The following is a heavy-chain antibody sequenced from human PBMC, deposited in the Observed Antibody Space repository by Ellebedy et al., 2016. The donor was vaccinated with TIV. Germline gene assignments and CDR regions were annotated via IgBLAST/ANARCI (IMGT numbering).Heavy chain of an antibody. Sequence: GESLKISCAASGFNFSDYKMHWVRQAPGKGLEFVSAINNNGNTTYYADSVRGRFTISRDNSKNTLYLQMSSLRPEDTAVYYCMTRPPISIVVVTASMYWGQGTLVTVSS. J-gene: IGHJ4*02. V-gene: IGHV3-64D*09. CDR3: MTRPPISIVVVTASMY. CDR1: GFNFSDYK. D-gene: IGHD2-21*02. CDR2: INNNGNTT.